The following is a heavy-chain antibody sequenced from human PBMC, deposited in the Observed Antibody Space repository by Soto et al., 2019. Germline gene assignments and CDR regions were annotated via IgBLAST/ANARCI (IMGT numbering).Heavy chain of an antibody. V-gene: IGHV1-69*13. J-gene: IGHJ6*02. CDR3: ARENTMVRGVWPVYGMDV. Sequence: ASVKVSCKASGGTFSSYAISWVRQAPGQGLEWMGGIIPIFGTANYAQKFQGRVTITADESTSTAYMELSSLRSEDTAVYYCARENTMVRGVWPVYGMDVWGQGTTVTVSS. CDR2: IIPIFGTA. D-gene: IGHD3-10*01. CDR1: GGTFSSYA.